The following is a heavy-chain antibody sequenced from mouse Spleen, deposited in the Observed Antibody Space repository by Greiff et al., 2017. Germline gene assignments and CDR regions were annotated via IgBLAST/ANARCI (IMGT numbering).Heavy chain of an antibody. Sequence: EVHLVESGPELVKPGASVKIPCKASGYTFTDYNMDWVKQSHGKSLEWIGDINPNNGGTIYNQKFKGKATLTVDKSSSTAYMELRSLTSEDTAVYYCAREEVYGNSFAYWGQGTLVTVSA. D-gene: IGHD2-1*01. CDR2: INPNNGGT. J-gene: IGHJ3*01. CDR1: GYTFTDYN. V-gene: IGHV1-18*01. CDR3: AREEVYGNSFAY.